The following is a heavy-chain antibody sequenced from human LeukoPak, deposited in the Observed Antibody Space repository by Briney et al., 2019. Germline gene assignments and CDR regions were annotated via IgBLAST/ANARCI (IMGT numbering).Heavy chain of an antibody. V-gene: IGHV1-69*13. CDR2: IIPIFGTA. D-gene: IGHD1-26*01. CDR3: AVESGSYSSAFDI. J-gene: IGHJ3*02. Sequence: ASVKVSCKASGGTFSSYAISWVRQAPGQGLEWMGGIIPIFGTANYAQKFQGRVTVTADESTSTAYMELSSLRSEDTAVYYCAVESGSYSSAFDIWGQGTMVTVSS. CDR1: GGTFSSYA.